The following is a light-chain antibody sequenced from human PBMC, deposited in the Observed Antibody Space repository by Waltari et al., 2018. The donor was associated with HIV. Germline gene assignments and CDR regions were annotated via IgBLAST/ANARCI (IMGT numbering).Light chain of an antibody. CDR1: SSNIGSNT. Sequence: QSVLTQPPSASGTPGQRVTISCSGSSSNIGSNTVTWYQQLPGTAPKLLIYNNKQRPSGVPDRFAGSKSGTSASLASSGLQSEDEADYYCAAWDDSLNGVIFGGGTRLTVL. V-gene: IGLV1-44*01. CDR3: AAWDDSLNGVI. CDR2: NNK. J-gene: IGLJ2*01.